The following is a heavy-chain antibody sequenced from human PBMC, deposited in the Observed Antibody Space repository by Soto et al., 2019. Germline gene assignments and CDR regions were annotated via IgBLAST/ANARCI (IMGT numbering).Heavy chain of an antibody. D-gene: IGHD3-3*01. CDR1: GGSVSSYY. V-gene: IGHV4-59*02. J-gene: IGHJ4*02. CDR3: ARGTFGVVKD. Sequence: QVQLQESGPGLVKPSETLSLTCTVSGGSVSSYYWSWIRQSPGKGLEWLGYMYYSGRTNYNPSLTSRVSISIDTSRNQFSLKLSSVTAEDADVYDCARGTFGVVKDWGQGTLVTVSS. CDR2: MYYSGRT.